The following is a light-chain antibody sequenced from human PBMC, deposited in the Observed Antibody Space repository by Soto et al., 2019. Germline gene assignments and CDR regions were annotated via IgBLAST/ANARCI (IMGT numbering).Light chain of an antibody. J-gene: IGLJ3*02. V-gene: IGLV1-40*01. CDR3: QSYDSSLSGLWV. CDR1: SSNIGAGYD. CDR2: GNS. Sequence: QPVLTQPPSVSGAPGQRVTISCTGSSSNIGAGYDVHWYQQLPGTAPKLLIYGNSNRPSGVPDRFSGSKSGTSASLAITGLQAEDEADYYCQSYDSSLSGLWVFGGGTKL.